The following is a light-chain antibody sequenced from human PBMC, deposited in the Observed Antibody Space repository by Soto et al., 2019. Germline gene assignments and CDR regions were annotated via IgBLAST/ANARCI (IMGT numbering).Light chain of an antibody. CDR3: QHYYSWPWT. J-gene: IGKJ1*01. Sequence: EIVMTQSSATLSVSRGERVILSCRASQSINSDLAWYQQKPGQAPRFLIYGASTRATGIPARFSGSGSGTQFTLTISSLQSEDSALYYCQHYYSWPWTFGQGTKVDIK. V-gene: IGKV3-15*01. CDR1: QSINSD. CDR2: GAS.